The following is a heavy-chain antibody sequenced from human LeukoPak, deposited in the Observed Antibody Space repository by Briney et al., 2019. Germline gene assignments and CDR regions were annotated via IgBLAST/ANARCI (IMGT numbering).Heavy chain of an antibody. CDR3: TKSRGFPRNYYFYGMDV. V-gene: IGHV3-23*01. D-gene: IGHD3-10*01. CDR1: GFTFRSDA. CDR2: FSGSGGST. Sequence: GGSLRLSCAPSGFTFRSDAVSRVRRAPGTGLQWFSAFSGSGGSTYYAASVKGRFNISRDNSKNTLYLQMNSLRAEDTAVYYCTKSRGFPRNYYFYGMDVWGQGTTVTVSS. J-gene: IGHJ6*02.